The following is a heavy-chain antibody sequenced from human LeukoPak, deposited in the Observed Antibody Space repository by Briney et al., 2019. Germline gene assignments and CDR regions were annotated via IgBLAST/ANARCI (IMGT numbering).Heavy chain of an antibody. Sequence: GGSLRLSCAASGFIFNTYAMSWVRQAPGKGLEWVSTIRGSGESTHYADSVQGRFTISRDNSLYTVYLQMDSLRGDDTAVCYCAKDRVSYTTSPGELSHWGQGTLVIVSS. CDR2: IRGSGEST. J-gene: IGHJ4*02. CDR1: GFIFNTYA. V-gene: IGHV3-23*01. D-gene: IGHD3-10*01. CDR3: AKDRVSYTTSPGELSH.